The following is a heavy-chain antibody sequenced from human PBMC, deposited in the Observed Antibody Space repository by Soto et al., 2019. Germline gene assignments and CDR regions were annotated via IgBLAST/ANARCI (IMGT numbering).Heavy chain of an antibody. CDR1: GGSISSYY. V-gene: IGHV4-59*01. CDR2: IYYSGST. J-gene: IGHJ4*02. Sequence: PSETLSLTCTVSGGSISSYYWSWIRQPPGKGLEWIGYIYYSGSTNYNPSLKSRVTISVDTSKNQFSLRLSSVTAADTAVYYCARAIPYYDSSGYDYWGQGTLVTVSS. CDR3: ARAIPYYDSSGYDY. D-gene: IGHD3-22*01.